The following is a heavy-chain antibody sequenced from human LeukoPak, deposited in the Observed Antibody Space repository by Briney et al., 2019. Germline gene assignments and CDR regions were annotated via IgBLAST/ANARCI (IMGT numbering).Heavy chain of an antibody. D-gene: IGHD3-22*01. CDR1: GFTFSYHW. CDR3: ARGPGSSGGAYVGDY. V-gene: IGHV3-74*01. CDR2: IDGGGSST. J-gene: IGHJ4*01. Sequence: GGSLRLSCGASGFTFSYHWMHWVRQVPGKGLVWVSRIDGGGSSTSYADSVKGRFSISRDNAKSTLYLQMSSLRAEDTAVYYCARGPGSSGGAYVGDYWGPGTLVTVTS.